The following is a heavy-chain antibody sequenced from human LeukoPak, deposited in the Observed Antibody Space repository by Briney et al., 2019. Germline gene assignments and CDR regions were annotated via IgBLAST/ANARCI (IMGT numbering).Heavy chain of an antibody. Sequence: SETLSLTCAVYGGSFSGYYWSWIRQPPGKGLEWIGEINHSGSTNYNPSLKSRVTISVDTSKNQFSLKLSSVTAADTAVYYCARATIAVVPAATITDSRYGMDVWGQGTTVTVSS. D-gene: IGHD2-2*01. CDR2: INHSGST. V-gene: IGHV4-34*01. CDR1: GGSFSGYY. J-gene: IGHJ6*02. CDR3: ARATIAVVPAATITDSRYGMDV.